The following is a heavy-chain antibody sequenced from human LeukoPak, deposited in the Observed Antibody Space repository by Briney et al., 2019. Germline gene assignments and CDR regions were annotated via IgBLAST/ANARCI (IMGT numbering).Heavy chain of an antibody. CDR3: ARGSNSPDH. J-gene: IGHJ4*02. CDR1: GDSISSYY. V-gene: IGHV4-59*01. CDR2: IYYSGST. D-gene: IGHD4-23*01. Sequence: PSETLSLTCTVSGDSISSYYWSWIRQPPGKGLEWIGYIYYSGSTTYNPSLKSRVTISVDTSKNQFSLKLTSVTAADTAVYFCARGSNSPDHWGQGTLVTVSS.